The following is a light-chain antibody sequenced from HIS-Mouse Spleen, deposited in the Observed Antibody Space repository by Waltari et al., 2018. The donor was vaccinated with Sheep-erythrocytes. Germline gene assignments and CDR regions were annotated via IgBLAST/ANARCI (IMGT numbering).Light chain of an antibody. V-gene: IGKV1-33*01. CDR2: DAS. J-gene: IGKJ1*01. CDR3: QQSYSTPRT. Sequence: DIQMTQSPSSLSASVGDSVTITCQASQDISNYLNWYQQKPGKAPKLLIYDASNLETGVPSRFSGSGSGTDFTLTISSLQPEDFATYYCQQSYSTPRTFGQGTKVEIK. CDR1: QDISNY.